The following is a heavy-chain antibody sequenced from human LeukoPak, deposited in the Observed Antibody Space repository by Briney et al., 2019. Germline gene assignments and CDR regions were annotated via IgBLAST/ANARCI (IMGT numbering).Heavy chain of an antibody. CDR1: GFTFSTYS. V-gene: IGHV3-64D*06. CDR3: VGYSYGFSTNDY. CDR2: ISTNGDST. D-gene: IGHD5-18*01. J-gene: IGHJ4*02. Sequence: PGGSLRLSCSASGFTFSTYSMHWVRQAPGRGLEYVSAISTNGDSTYYADSVKDRFTISRDNSKNTLYLHMSSLRPEETAVYYCVGYSYGFSTNDYWGQGTLVTVSS.